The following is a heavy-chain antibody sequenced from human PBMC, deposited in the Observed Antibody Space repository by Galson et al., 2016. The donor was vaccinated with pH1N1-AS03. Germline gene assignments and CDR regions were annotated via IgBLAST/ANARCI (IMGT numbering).Heavy chain of an antibody. CDR1: GYTFTSYY. J-gene: IGHJ6*02. D-gene: IGHD4/OR15-4a*01. CDR2: INPGDGNT. Sequence: VKVSCKASGYTFTSYYIHWVRQAPGQGREWMGIINPGDGNTNYAQRFQGRITMTRDTSTSTVYMELSSLRSDDTAVYYCARVSAGLTGYYYAMDVWGQGTTVTVSS. CDR3: ARVSAGLTGYYYAMDV. V-gene: IGHV1-46*01.